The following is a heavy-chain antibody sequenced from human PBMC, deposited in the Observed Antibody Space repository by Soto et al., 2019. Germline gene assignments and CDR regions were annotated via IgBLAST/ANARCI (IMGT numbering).Heavy chain of an antibody. J-gene: IGHJ4*02. CDR2: IWYDGSKK. Sequence: QVQLVESGGGVGQPGRSLRLSCAASGFSLGSYGMHWVRQAPGKGLEWVAVIWYDGSKKYYADSVQGRFTISRDISENTLDLEMNRLRAEDTAIYYCARDPATVTTHYDYWGQGTLGTVSS. CDR3: ARDPATVTTHYDY. CDR1: GFSLGSYG. V-gene: IGHV3-33*01. D-gene: IGHD4-17*01.